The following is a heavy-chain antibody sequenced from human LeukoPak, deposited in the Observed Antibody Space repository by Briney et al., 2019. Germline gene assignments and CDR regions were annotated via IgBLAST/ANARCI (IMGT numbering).Heavy chain of an antibody. CDR3: ARDVVVVVASDSNFNY. D-gene: IGHD2-15*01. Sequence: PGGSLRLSCAASGFTFSSYEMNWVRQAPGKGLEWVSYISSSGSTIYYADSVKGRFTISRDNARNSLYLQMNSLRAEDTAMYYCARDVVVVVASDSNFNYWGQGTLVTVSS. CDR2: ISSSGSTI. J-gene: IGHJ4*02. CDR1: GFTFSSYE. V-gene: IGHV3-48*03.